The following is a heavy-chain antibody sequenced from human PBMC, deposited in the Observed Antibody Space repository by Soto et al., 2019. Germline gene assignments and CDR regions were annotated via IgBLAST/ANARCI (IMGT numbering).Heavy chain of an antibody. Sequence: QVQLVQSGAEVKKPGASMKVSCKASGYTFIRYGISWVRQAPGQGLEWMGWISTSNGNTNYAQKLQGRFTMTTDTSXITAYMELRSLRSDDTAVYYCARVGYGGSSQGALDIWGQGTMVTVSS. CDR2: ISTSNGNT. CDR1: GYTFIRYG. J-gene: IGHJ3*02. D-gene: IGHD2-15*01. CDR3: ARVGYGGSSQGALDI. V-gene: IGHV1-18*01.